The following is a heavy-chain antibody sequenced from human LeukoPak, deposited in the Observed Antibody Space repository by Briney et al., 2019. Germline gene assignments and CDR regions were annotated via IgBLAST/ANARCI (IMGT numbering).Heavy chain of an antibody. CDR3: AKWGITGTRNFDY. CDR2: ISGSGGST. D-gene: IGHD1-7*01. J-gene: IGHJ4*02. V-gene: IGHV3-23*01. Sequence: GGSLRLSCAASGFTFSSSSMSWVRQAPGKGLEWVSGISGSGGSTYYADSVKGRFTISRDNSKNTLYLQMTSLRAEDTAVYYCAKWGITGTRNFDYWGQGTLVTVSS. CDR1: GFTFSSSS.